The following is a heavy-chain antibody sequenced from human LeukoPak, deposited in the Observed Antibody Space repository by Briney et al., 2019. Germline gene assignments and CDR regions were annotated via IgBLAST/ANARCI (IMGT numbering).Heavy chain of an antibody. D-gene: IGHD6-6*01. Sequence: GGSLRLSCAASGFTFDDYAMHWVRQAPGKGLEWVSGISWNSGSIGYADSVKGRFTISRDNAKDSLYLQMNSLRAEDTALYYCAKAGNMAALLDYWGQGTLVTVSS. CDR3: AKAGNMAALLDY. J-gene: IGHJ4*02. CDR2: ISWNSGSI. CDR1: GFTFDDYA. V-gene: IGHV3-9*01.